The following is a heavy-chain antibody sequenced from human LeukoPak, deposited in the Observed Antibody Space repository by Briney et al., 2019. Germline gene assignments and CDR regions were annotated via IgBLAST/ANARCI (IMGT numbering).Heavy chain of an antibody. D-gene: IGHD3-10*01. CDR2: IYYSGST. CDR3: ARGKAYYGSGSPGRIYYYYYYMDV. V-gene: IGHV4-59*01. CDR1: GGSISSYY. Sequence: PSETLSLTCTVSGGSISSYYWSWIRQPPGKGLEWIGYIYYSGSTNYKPSLKSRVTISVDTSKNQFSLKLSSVTAADTAVYYCARGKAYYGSGSPGRIYYYYYYMDVWGKGTTVTVSS. J-gene: IGHJ6*03.